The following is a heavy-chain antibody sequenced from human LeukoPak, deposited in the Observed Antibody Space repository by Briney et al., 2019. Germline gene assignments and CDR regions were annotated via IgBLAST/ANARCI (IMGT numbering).Heavy chain of an antibody. Sequence: PSETLSLTCTVSGGSISSSSYYWGWIRQPPGKGLEWIGSIYHSGSTYYNPSLKSRVTISVDTSKNQFSLKLSSVTAADTAVYYCARDPHDFWSDYEGWGQGTMVTVSS. V-gene: IGHV4-39*07. D-gene: IGHD3-3*01. J-gene: IGHJ3*01. CDR3: ARDPHDFWSDYEG. CDR2: IYHSGST. CDR1: GGSISSSSYY.